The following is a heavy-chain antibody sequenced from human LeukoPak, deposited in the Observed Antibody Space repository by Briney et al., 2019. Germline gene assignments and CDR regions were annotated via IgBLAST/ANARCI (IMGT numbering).Heavy chain of an antibody. CDR1: GGSISSYY. J-gene: IGHJ4*02. Sequence: SETLSLTCTVSGGSISSYYWSWIRQPPGKGLEWIGYIYTSGSTNYNPSLKSRVTISVDTSKNQFSLKLSSVTAADTAVYYWARSYYDILTGYYPDYWGQGTLVTVSS. CDR2: IYTSGST. V-gene: IGHV4-4*09. D-gene: IGHD3-9*01. CDR3: ARSYYDILTGYYPDY.